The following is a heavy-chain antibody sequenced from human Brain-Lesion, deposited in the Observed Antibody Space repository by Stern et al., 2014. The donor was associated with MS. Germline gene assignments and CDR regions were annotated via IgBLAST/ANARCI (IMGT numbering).Heavy chain of an antibody. CDR2: IYSGGST. V-gene: IGHV3-53*01. Sequence: VQLVQSGGGLIQPGGSLRLSCAASGFTVSSNYMSWVRQAPGKGLEWVPVIYSGGSTYYADSVKGRFTISRDNSKNTLYLQMNSLRAEDTAVYYCARVGHDYYDSSGYYHFDYWGQGTLVTVSS. J-gene: IGHJ4*02. CDR3: ARVGHDYYDSSGYYHFDY. D-gene: IGHD3-22*01. CDR1: GFTVSSNY.